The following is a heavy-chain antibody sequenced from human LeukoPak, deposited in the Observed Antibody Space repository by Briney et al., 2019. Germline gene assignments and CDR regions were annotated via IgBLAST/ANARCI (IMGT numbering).Heavy chain of an antibody. CDR2: INPNSGGT. J-gene: IGHJ6*03. CDR1: GYTFTGYY. V-gene: IGHV1-2*02. Sequence: GASVKVSCKASGYTFTGYYMHWVRQAPGQGLEWMGWINPNSGGTNYAQKFQGRVTMTRDTSISTAYMELSRLRSDDTAVYYCARSRGVPAAPYYYYYYMDVWGKGTTVTVSS. D-gene: IGHD2-2*01. CDR3: ARSRGVPAAPYYYYYYMDV.